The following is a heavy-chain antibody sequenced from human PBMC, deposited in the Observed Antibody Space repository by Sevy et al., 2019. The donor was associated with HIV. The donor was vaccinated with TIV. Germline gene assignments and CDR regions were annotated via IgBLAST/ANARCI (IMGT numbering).Heavy chain of an antibody. CDR1: GGSISSSSYY. J-gene: IGHJ4*02. D-gene: IGHD6-13*01. Sequence: SESLSLTCTVSGGSISSSSYYWGWIRQPPGKGLEWIGSIYYSGSTYYNPSLKSLVTISVHTSKNQFSLKLSSGTAADTAVYYCARLDSSNVDYWCQGTLVTVSS. V-gene: IGHV4-39*01. CDR3: ARLDSSNVDY. CDR2: IYYSGST.